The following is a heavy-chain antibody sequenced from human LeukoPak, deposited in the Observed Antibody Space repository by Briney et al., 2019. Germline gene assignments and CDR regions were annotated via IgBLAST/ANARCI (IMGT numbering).Heavy chain of an antibody. CDR3: ARQGVVPNKAGWYFDL. CDR2: FYHSGTI. CDR1: GGSITSSHYF. V-gene: IGHV4-39*01. D-gene: IGHD3-10*01. J-gene: IGHJ2*01. Sequence: SETLSLTCIVWGGSITSSHYFWGWIRQPPGKGLEWIGGFYHSGTIFYSPSLGSPVAISIDTSKNQFSLRLLSVTAADTAVYYCARQGVVPNKAGWYFDLWGRGTLVTVSS.